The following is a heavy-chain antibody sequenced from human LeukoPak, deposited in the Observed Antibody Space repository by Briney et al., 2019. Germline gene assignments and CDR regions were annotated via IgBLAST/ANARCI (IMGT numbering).Heavy chain of an antibody. J-gene: IGHJ4*02. Sequence: QPGGSLRLSCAASGFTFSSYSMNWVRQAPGKGLEWVSYISSSSNTIYYADSVKGRFTISRDNAKNSLYLQMNSLRAEDTAVYYCASENHYYGSGSYGHGPPFFDYWGQGTLVTVSS. CDR3: ASENHYYGSGSYGHGPPFFDY. D-gene: IGHD3-10*01. CDR2: ISSSSNTI. CDR1: GFTFSSYS. V-gene: IGHV3-48*04.